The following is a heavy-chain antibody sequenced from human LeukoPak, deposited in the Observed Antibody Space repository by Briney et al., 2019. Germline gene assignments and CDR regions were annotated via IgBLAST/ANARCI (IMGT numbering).Heavy chain of an antibody. Sequence: SETLSLTCTVSGGSISSGGYSWSWIRQPPGKGLEWIGNIYHTESTYYNPSLKSRVTMSIDRSKNQFSLQLNSVTAADTAVYYCARGRASRNNWFDPWGQGTLVTVSS. CDR1: GGSISSGGYS. D-gene: IGHD6-13*01. CDR2: IYHTEST. CDR3: ARGRASRNNWFDP. J-gene: IGHJ5*02. V-gene: IGHV4-30-2*01.